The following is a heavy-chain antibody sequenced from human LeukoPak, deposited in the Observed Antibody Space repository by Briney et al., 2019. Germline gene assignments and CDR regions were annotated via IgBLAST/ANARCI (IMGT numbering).Heavy chain of an antibody. CDR3: ARGTAMAPGFDY. CDR2: IIPIFGTA. J-gene: IGHJ4*02. V-gene: IGHV1-69*13. Sequence: GASVTVSCKASGGTFSSYAISWVRQAPGQGLEWMGGIIPIFGTANYAQKFQGRVTITADESTSTAYMELSSLRSEDTAVYYCARGTAMAPGFDYWGQGTLVTVSS. CDR1: GGTFSSYA. D-gene: IGHD5-18*01.